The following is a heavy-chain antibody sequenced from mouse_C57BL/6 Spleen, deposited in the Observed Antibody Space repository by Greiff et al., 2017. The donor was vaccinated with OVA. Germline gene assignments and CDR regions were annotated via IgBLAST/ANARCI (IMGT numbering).Heavy chain of an antibody. D-gene: IGHD3-2*02. J-gene: IGHJ3*01. CDR1: GYTFTSYW. CDR3: ARSGTAQDTLFAY. V-gene: IGHV1-64*01. Sequence: QVQLQQPGAELVKPGASVKLSCKASGYTFTSYWMHWVKQRPGQGLEWIGMIHPNSGSTNYNEKFKSKATLTVDKSSSTAYMQLSSLTSEDSAVYYCARSGTAQDTLFAYWGQGTLVTVSA. CDR2: IHPNSGST.